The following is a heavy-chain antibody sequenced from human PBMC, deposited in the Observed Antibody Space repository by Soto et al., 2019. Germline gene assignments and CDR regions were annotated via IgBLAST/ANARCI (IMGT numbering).Heavy chain of an antibody. CDR3: ALNAFDF. CDR2: INPSDGDT. Sequence: RASVKVSCKASGYTFTNYYMHLVRQAPGQGLEGMGIINPSDGDTSYAQKFQVRVTMTRDTSTTTVYMEVSSLRSEDTAVYYCALNAFDFWGQGTMVTVSS. CDR1: GYTFTNYY. V-gene: IGHV1-46*01. J-gene: IGHJ3*01.